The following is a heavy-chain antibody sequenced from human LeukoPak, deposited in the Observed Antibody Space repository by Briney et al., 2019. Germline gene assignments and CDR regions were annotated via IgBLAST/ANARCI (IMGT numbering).Heavy chain of an antibody. D-gene: IGHD3-10*01. CDR2: IKEDGSVI. J-gene: IGHJ4*02. Sequence: GGSPRLSCAASGFTVSSNYMSWVRQAPGEGLEWVANIKEDGSVIYYADSVKGRFTISRDNAKNSVYLQMNSLRVEDTALYYCATGRWFGEFAGSAFEDWGQGTLVTVSS. CDR3: ATGRWFGEFAGSAFED. V-gene: IGHV3-7*01. CDR1: GFTVSSNY.